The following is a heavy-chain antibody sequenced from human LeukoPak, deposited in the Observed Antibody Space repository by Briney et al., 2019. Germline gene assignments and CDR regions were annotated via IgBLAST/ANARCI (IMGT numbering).Heavy chain of an antibody. CDR2: INTNTGNP. Sequence: TSVKVSCKASGYTFTSYAMNWVRQAPGQGLEWMGWINTNTGNPTYAQGFTGRFVFSLDTSVSTAYLQINSLKAEDTAVYYCARGLSDFYYDSSGYPLWGQGTLVTASS. J-gene: IGHJ4*02. V-gene: IGHV7-4-1*02. CDR1: GYTFTSYA. D-gene: IGHD3-22*01. CDR3: ARGLSDFYYDSSGYPL.